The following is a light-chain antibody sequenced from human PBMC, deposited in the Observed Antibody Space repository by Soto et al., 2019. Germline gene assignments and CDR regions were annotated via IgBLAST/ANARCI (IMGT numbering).Light chain of an antibody. CDR3: QHYDNLPPFT. J-gene: IGKJ3*01. Sequence: DIQMTQSPSSLSASVGARVSITCQASQAIGTSLSWFQQKPGRAPKLLIYGASNLETGVSSRFRGSLSGTDFTFTISSLQPEDIATYYCQHYDNLPPFTFGPGTKVDIK. CDR1: QAIGTS. CDR2: GAS. V-gene: IGKV1-33*01.